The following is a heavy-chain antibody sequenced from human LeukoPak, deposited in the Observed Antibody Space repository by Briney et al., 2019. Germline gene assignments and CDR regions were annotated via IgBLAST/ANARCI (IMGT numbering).Heavy chain of an antibody. D-gene: IGHD1-26*01. J-gene: IGHJ4*02. CDR2: INHSGST. CDR3: ARGLGGSYPDY. CDR1: GGSFSGYY. Sequence: SETLSLTCAVYGGSFSGYYWSWIRQPPGKGLEWIGEINHSGSTNYNPSLKSRVTISVDTSKNQFSLKLSSVTAADTAVYYCARGLGGSYPDYWGQGTLVTVSS. V-gene: IGHV4-34*01.